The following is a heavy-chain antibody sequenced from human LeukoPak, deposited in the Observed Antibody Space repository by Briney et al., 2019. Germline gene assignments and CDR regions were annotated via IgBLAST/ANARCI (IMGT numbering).Heavy chain of an antibody. V-gene: IGHV1-2*04. CDR1: GYTFTSYA. Sequence: ASVKVSCKASGYTFTSYAMHWVRQAPGQRLEWMGWINPNSGGTNYAQKFQGWVTMTRDTSISTAYMELSSLRSEDTAVYYCATPYCSGGSCYSGPFDYWGQGTLVTVSS. CDR2: INPNSGGT. D-gene: IGHD2-15*01. CDR3: ATPYCSGGSCYSGPFDY. J-gene: IGHJ4*02.